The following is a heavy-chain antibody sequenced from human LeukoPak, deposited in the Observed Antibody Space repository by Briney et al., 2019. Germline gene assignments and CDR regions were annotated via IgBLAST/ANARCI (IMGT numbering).Heavy chain of an antibody. D-gene: IGHD6-13*01. J-gene: IGHJ1*01. CDR3: ANADSSSWYFAEYFQH. Sequence: GGSLRLSXAASGFTFSSYAMSWVSQAPGKGLEWVSAISGSGGSTYYADSVKGRFTISRDNSKNTLYLQMNSLRAEDTAVYYCANADSSSWYFAEYFQHWGQGTLVTVSS. CDR2: ISGSGGST. CDR1: GFTFSSYA. V-gene: IGHV3-23*01.